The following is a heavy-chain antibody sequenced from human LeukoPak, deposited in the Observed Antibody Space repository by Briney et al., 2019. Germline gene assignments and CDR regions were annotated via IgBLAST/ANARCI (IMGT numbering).Heavy chain of an antibody. J-gene: IGHJ4*02. CDR1: GGSFSGYY. Sequence: KTSETLSLTCAVYGGSFSGYYWSWIRQPPGKGLEWIGEINHSGSTNYNPSLKSRVTISVDTSKNQFSLKLSSVTAADTAVYYCARRPYFDYWGQGTLVTVSS. V-gene: IGHV4-34*01. CDR3: ARRPYFDY. CDR2: INHSGST.